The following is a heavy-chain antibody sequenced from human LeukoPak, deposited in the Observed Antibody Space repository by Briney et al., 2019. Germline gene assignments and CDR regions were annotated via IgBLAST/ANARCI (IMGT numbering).Heavy chain of an antibody. CDR3: ARSPWNYYDY. Sequence: GESLKISCKGSGYTFTSYWIGWVRQMPGKGLEWMGIVHPGDSDTRYSPSFQGQITISVDKSISTAYLQWSSLKASDTAMYYCARSPWNYYDYWGQGTLVPVSS. V-gene: IGHV5-51*01. CDR1: GYTFTSYW. CDR2: VHPGDSDT. J-gene: IGHJ4*02. D-gene: IGHD5-12*01.